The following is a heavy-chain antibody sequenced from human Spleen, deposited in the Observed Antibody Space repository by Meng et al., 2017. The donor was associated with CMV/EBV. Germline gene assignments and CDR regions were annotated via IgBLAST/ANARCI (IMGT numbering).Heavy chain of an antibody. CDR3: ARAIGPIDY. J-gene: IGHJ4*02. D-gene: IGHD2-21*01. Sequence: GSLRLSCAVYGGSFSGYYWSWIRQPPGKGLEWIGETIHSGSTNYNPSLKSRVTMSVDTSKNQISLKLNSVTAADTAVYYCARAIGPIDYWGQGTLVTVSS. CDR2: TIHSGST. CDR1: GGSFSGYY. V-gene: IGHV4-34*12.